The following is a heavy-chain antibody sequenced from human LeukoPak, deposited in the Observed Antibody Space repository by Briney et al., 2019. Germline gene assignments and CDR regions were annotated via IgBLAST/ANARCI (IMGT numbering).Heavy chain of an antibody. CDR3: ARQERMDAFDI. V-gene: IGHV4-34*01. CDR2: INHSGST. Sequence: SETLSLTCAVYGGSFSGYYWSWIRQPPGKGLEWIGEINHSGSTNYNPSLKNRVTISVDTSKNQFSLKLSSVTAADTAVYYCARQERMDAFDIWGQGTMVTVSS. J-gene: IGHJ3*02. D-gene: IGHD1-1*01. CDR1: GGSFSGYY.